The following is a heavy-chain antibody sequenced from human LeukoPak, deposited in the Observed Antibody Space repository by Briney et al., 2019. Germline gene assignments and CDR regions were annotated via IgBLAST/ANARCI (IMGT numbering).Heavy chain of an antibody. CDR2: ISYDGSNK. V-gene: IGHV3-30*18. J-gene: IGHJ4*02. Sequence: GRPLRLSCAASGFTFSSYGMHWVRQAPGKGLEWVAVISYDGSNKYYADSVKGRFTISRDNSKNTLYLQMNSLRAEDTAVYYCAKETTLGYCSSTSCPIDYWGRGTLVTVSS. CDR3: AKETTLGYCSSTSCPIDY. CDR1: GFTFSSYG. D-gene: IGHD2-2*01.